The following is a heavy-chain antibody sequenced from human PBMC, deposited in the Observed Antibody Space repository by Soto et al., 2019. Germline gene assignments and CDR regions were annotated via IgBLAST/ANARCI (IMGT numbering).Heavy chain of an antibody. J-gene: IGHJ6*03. CDR2: ISYDGSNK. Sequence: GGSLRLSCAASGFTFSSYGMHWVRQAPGKGLEWVAVISYDGSNKYYADSVKGRFTISRDNSKNTLYLQMNSLRAEDTAVYYCAKDKNWSNDFFHYYMDVWGKGTTVTVSS. D-gene: IGHD1-1*01. V-gene: IGHV3-30*18. CDR3: AKDKNWSNDFFHYYMDV. CDR1: GFTFSSYG.